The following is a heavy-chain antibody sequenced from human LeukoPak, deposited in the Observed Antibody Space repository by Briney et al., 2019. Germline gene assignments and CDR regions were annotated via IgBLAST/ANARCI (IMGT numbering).Heavy chain of an antibody. Sequence: GESLRISCKPSGYSFTSSWIGWVRQMPGKGLEWMGIIYPGDSETIYSPSFQGQVTISVDKSFSTAYLQWSSLKASDTAMYYCARQYITGWQSLDYWGQGTLVTVSS. V-gene: IGHV5-51*01. J-gene: IGHJ4*02. D-gene: IGHD6-19*01. CDR3: ARQYITGWQSLDY. CDR2: IYPGDSET. CDR1: GYSFTSSW.